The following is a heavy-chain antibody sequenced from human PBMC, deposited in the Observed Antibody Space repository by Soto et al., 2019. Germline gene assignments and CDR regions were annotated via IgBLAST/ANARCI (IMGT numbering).Heavy chain of an antibody. CDR2: IYYSGST. V-gene: IGHV4-59*01. D-gene: IGHD3-10*01. J-gene: IGHJ5*02. Sequence: QVQLQESGPGLVKPSETLSLTCTVSGGSISSYYWSWIRQPPGKGLEWIGYIYYSGSTNYNPSLKSRVTISVDPSKTQFSLKLSSVTAADTAVYYCARGVLEVVRGVMSFDPWGQGTLVTVSS. CDR3: ARGVLEVVRGVMSFDP. CDR1: GGSISSYY.